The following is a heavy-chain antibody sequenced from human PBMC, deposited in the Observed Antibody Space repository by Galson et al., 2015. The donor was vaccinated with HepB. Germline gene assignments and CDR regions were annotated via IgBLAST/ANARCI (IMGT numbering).Heavy chain of an antibody. J-gene: IGHJ4*02. D-gene: IGHD2-2*01. V-gene: IGHV3-23*01. CDR1: GFTFRSYA. Sequence: SLRLSCAASGFTFRSYAMSWVRQGPGKGLEWVSGIGGSGGSSYYADSVKGRFTISRDNAQNSLYLQMNSLRVDDTAVYYCARAESTGTAGDWGQGTLVTVSP. CDR3: ARAESTGTAGD. CDR2: IGGSGGSS.